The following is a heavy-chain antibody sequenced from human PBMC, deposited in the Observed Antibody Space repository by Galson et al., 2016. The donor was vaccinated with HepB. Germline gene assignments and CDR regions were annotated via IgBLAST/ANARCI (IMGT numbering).Heavy chain of an antibody. Sequence: SLRLSCAASGFTFSAYAMHWVRQAPGKGLEWVSHISNSPKTQHYIDSVKGRFTISRDNAKNSLFLQMNILRAEDTAVYHCARARGYTSTYGGGYHYGMDVWGQGTTVTVSS. V-gene: IGHV3-48*01. CDR2: ISNSPKTQ. D-gene: IGHD5-18*01. J-gene: IGHJ6*02. CDR1: GFTFSAYA. CDR3: ARARGYTSTYGGGYHYGMDV.